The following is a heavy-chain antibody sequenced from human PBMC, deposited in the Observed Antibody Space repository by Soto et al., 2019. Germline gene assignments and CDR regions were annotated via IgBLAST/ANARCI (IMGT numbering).Heavy chain of an antibody. V-gene: IGHV4-30-2*01. CDR1: GGYIISGGYS. CDR3: ARALWEVGGAFDI. CDR2: IYHSGST. J-gene: IGHJ3*02. D-gene: IGHD1-26*01. Sequence: SETQSDTCAVSGGYIISGGYSWSWIKKPPGKGLEWIGYIYHSGSTYYNPSLRGRVTISVDRSKDQFSLNLSSVTAADTAVYYCARALWEVGGAFDIWGQGTMVTVS.